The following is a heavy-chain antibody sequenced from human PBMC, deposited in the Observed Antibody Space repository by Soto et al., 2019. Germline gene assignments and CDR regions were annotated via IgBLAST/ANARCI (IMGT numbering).Heavy chain of an antibody. Sequence: AASVKVSCKASGYTFTSYYMHWVRQAPGQGLEWMGIINPSGGSTSYAQKFQGRVTMTRDTSTSTVYMELSSLRSEDTAVYYCARDRATGIAAAAQGFDPWGQGTLVTVSS. J-gene: IGHJ5*02. CDR1: GYTFTSYY. V-gene: IGHV1-46*01. D-gene: IGHD6-13*01. CDR3: ARDRATGIAAAAQGFDP. CDR2: INPSGGST.